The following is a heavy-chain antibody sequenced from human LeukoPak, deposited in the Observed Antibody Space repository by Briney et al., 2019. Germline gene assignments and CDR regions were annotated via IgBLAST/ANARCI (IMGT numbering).Heavy chain of an antibody. CDR1: GYSISSGYY. V-gene: IGHV4-38-2*02. Sequence: SETLSLTCTVSGYSISSGYYWGWIRPPPGKGLEWSGWMYHSGRTYYDPSLKSRVTISVDTSKNQFSLKLSSVTAADTAVYYCARDRAVITFGGVNVSSDAFDIWGQGTMVTVSS. CDR3: ARDRAVITFGGVNVSSDAFDI. D-gene: IGHD3-16*02. J-gene: IGHJ3*02. CDR2: MYHSGRT.